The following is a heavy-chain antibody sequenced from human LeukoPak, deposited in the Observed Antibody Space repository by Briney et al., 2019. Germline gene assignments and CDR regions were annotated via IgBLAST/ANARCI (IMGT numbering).Heavy chain of an antibody. CDR2: ISAYNGNT. CDR1: GYTFTSYG. J-gene: IGHJ6*02. Sequence: ASVKVSCKASGYTFTSYGISWVRQAPGQGLECMGWISAYNGNTNYAQKLQGRVTMTTDTSTSTAYMELRSLRSDDTAVYYCARDVVANSYYYYGMDVWGQGTTVTVSS. V-gene: IGHV1-18*01. CDR3: ARDVVANSYYYYGMDV. D-gene: IGHD2-21*01.